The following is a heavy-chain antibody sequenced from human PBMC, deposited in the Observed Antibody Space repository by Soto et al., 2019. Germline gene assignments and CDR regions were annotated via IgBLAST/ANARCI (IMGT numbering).Heavy chain of an antibody. V-gene: IGHV3-9*01. CDR1: GFTFDDYA. D-gene: IGHD5-12*01. CDR2: ISWNSGSI. J-gene: IGHJ4*02. Sequence: EVQLVASGGGLVQPGRSLRLSCAASGFTFDDYAMHWVRQAPGKGLEWVSGISWNSGSIGYADSVKGRFTISRDNAKNSLYLQMNSLRAEDTALYYCAKATVDIVATITFDYWGQGTLVTVSS. CDR3: AKATVDIVATITFDY.